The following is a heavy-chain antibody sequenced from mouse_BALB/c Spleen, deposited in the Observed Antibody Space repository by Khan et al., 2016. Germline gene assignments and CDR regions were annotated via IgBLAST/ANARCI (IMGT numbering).Heavy chain of an antibody. CDR1: GYTFTNYG. J-gene: IGHJ3*01. CDR2: INTNTGEP. CDR3: AADYYSRNWFAY. D-gene: IGHD1-1*01. V-gene: IGHV9-3*02. Sequence: QIQLVQSGPELKKPGETVKISCKASGYTFTNYGMNWVKQAPGKGLKWMGWINTNTGEPTYAEEFKGRFAFSLETSASTAYLQINNLKNEDTATXFCAADYYSRNWFAYWGQGTLVTFSA.